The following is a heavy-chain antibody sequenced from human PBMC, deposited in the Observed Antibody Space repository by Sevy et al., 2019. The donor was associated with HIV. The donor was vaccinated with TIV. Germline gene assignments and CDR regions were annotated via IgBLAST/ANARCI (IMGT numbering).Heavy chain of an antibody. CDR3: ARDGPGSYYDFWSGYYRYYYYYGMDV. Sequence: KQSQTLSLTCAISGDSVSSNSAAWNWIRQSPSRGLEWLGRTYYRSKWYNDYAVSVKSRITINPDTSKNQFSLQLNYVTPEDTAVNYCARDGPGSYYDFWSGYYRYYYYYGMDVWGQGTTVTVSS. J-gene: IGHJ6*02. V-gene: IGHV6-1*01. CDR1: GDSVSSNSAA. D-gene: IGHD3-3*01. CDR2: TYYRSKWYN.